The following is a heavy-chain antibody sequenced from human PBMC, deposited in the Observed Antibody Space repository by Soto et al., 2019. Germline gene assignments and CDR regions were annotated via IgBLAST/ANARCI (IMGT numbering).Heavy chain of an antibody. Sequence: SETLSLTCAVYGGSFSGYYWSWIRQPPGKGLEWIGEINHSGSTNYNPSLKSRVTISVDTSKNQFSLKLSSVTAADTAVYYCARGYSSSWYDYWGQGTLVTVSS. CDR3: ARGYSSSWYDY. CDR1: GGSFSGYY. CDR2: INHSGST. D-gene: IGHD6-13*01. V-gene: IGHV4-34*01. J-gene: IGHJ4*02.